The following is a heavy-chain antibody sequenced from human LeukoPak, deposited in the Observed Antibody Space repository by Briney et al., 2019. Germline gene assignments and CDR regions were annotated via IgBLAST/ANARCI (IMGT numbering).Heavy chain of an antibody. V-gene: IGHV3-74*01. J-gene: IGHJ4*02. CDR3: ARARGPQLWLPDY. CDR2: INSDGSST. D-gene: IGHD5-18*01. CDR1: GFTFSSYW. Sequence: GGSLRLSCAASGFTFSSYWMHWVRQAPGKELVWVSRINSDGSSTSYADSVKGRFTISRDNAKNTLYLQMNSLRAEDTAVYYCARARGPQLWLPDYWGQGTLVTVSS.